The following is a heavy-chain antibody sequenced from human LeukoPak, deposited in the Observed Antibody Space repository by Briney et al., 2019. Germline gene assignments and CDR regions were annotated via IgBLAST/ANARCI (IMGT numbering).Heavy chain of an antibody. CDR3: ARVVYASGEFDP. D-gene: IGHD3-10*01. CDR2: INPNSGGT. CDR1: GYTFTGYY. V-gene: IGHV1-2*02. Sequence: ASVKVSCKASGYTFTGYYMHWVRQAPGQGLEWMGWINPNSGGTNYAQKFQGRVTMTRDTSISTAYMELSRLRSDDTAVYYCARVVYASGEFDPWGQGTLVTVSS. J-gene: IGHJ5*02.